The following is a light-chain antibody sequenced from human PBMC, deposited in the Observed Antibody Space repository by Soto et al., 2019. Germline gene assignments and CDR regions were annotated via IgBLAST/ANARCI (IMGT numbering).Light chain of an antibody. CDR3: QQYANSPPWT. CDR2: GAS. Sequence: IVLTQSPGTLSLSPGERATLSCRSSQSVDTFLVLYQQKPGQAPRLLXFGASSRATGIPDRFRGSGSGTDFTLTISGLEPEDFAVYYCQQYANSPPWTFGQGTKVDIK. J-gene: IGKJ1*01. V-gene: IGKV3-20*01. CDR1: QSVDTF.